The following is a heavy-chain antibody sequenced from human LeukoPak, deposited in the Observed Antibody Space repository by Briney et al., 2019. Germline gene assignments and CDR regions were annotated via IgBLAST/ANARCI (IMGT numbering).Heavy chain of an antibody. V-gene: IGHV1-46*01. CDR2: INPSGGST. CDR1: GYXFTSYY. CDR3: ARAADNYDIWSGYYCFGY. Sequence: ASVKVSCKASGYXFTSYYMYWLRQAPGQGFEWMGIINPSGGSTNYAQRFQGRLTLTRDTSTNTVYMELRGLRPDDTATYFCARAADNYDIWSGYYCFGYWGQGSLVTVSS. J-gene: IGHJ4*02. D-gene: IGHD3-3*01.